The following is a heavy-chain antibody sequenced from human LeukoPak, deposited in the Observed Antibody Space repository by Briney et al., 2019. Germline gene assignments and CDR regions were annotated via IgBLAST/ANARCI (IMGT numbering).Heavy chain of an antibody. CDR1: GFTFSRYN. J-gene: IGHJ4*02. CDR2: ISSSGSTI. CDR3: ARELIVATRAGFDY. Sequence: GGSLRLSCAGSGFTFSRYNMNWVRQAPGKGLEWVSYISSSGSTIYYADSVKGRFTISRDNAKNSLYLQMNSLRAEDTAVYYCARELIVATRAGFDYWGQGTLVTVSS. D-gene: IGHD5-12*01. V-gene: IGHV3-48*04.